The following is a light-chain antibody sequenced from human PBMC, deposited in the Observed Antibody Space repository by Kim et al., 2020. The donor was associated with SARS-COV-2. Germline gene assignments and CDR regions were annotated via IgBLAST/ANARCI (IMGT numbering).Light chain of an antibody. CDR1: KLGEKY. CDR2: QDT. Sequence: SYELTQPPSVSVSPGQTASITCSGDKLGEKYACWYQQKPGQSPVLVIYQDTKRPSGIPERFSGSNSGNTATLTISGTQAMDEADYYCQTWDSITVVFGGGTQLNVL. CDR3: QTWDSITVV. V-gene: IGLV3-1*01. J-gene: IGLJ2*01.